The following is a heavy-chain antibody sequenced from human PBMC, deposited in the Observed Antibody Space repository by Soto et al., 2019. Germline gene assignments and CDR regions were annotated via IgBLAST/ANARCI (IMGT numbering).Heavy chain of an antibody. V-gene: IGHV1-24*01. CDR3: ATLGSGWYSYGMDV. Sequence: ASVKVSCKVSGYTLTALSMHCVRQAPGKGLEWMGGFDPEDGETIYAQKFQGRVTMTEDTSTDTAYMELSSLRSEDTAVYYCATLGSGWYSYGMDVWGQGTTVTVSS. CDR1: GYTLTALS. CDR2: FDPEDGET. D-gene: IGHD6-19*01. J-gene: IGHJ6*02.